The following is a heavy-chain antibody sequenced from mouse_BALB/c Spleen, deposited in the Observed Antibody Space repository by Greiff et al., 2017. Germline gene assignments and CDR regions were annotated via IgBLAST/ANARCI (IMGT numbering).Heavy chain of an antibody. CDR2: IDPENGDT. Sequence: VQLQQSGAELVRSGASVKLSCTASGFNIKDYYMHWVKQRPEQGLEWIGWIDPENGDTEYAPKFQGKATMTADTSSNTAYLQLSSLTSEDTAVYYCKGGNFDYWGQGTTRTVSS. CDR1: GFNIKDYY. CDR3: KGGNFDY. V-gene: IGHV14-4*02. J-gene: IGHJ2*01.